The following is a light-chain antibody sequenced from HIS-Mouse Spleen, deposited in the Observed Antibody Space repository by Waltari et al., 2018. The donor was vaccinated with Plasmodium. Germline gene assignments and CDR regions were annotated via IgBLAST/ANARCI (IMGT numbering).Light chain of an antibody. Sequence: QSLFTQPPSLSAAPGQKISISCSVSSSYIGDTNEAWYQQLPGTAPKLHIYDNNKRPSGIPDRFSGSESGTSATLGITGLQTGDEADYYCGTWDSSLSAGVVFGGGTKLTVL. CDR3: GTWDSSLSAGVV. CDR1: SSYIGDTN. J-gene: IGLJ2*01. CDR2: DNN. V-gene: IGLV1-51*01.